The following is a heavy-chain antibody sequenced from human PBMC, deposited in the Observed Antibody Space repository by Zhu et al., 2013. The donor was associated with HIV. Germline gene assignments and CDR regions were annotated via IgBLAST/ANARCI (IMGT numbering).Heavy chain of an antibody. CDR3: ARDLARTVVTRVHNWFDP. CDR2: IIPILGIA. D-gene: IGHD2-21*02. V-gene: IGHV1-69*08. J-gene: IGHJ5*02. CDR1: GGTFSSYT. Sequence: QVQLVQSGAEVKKPGSSVKVSCKASGGTFSSYTISWVRQAPGQGLEWMGRIIPILGIANYAQKFQGRVTITADKSTSTAYMELSSLRSEDTAVYYCARDLARTVVTRVHNWFDPWGQGTLVTVSS.